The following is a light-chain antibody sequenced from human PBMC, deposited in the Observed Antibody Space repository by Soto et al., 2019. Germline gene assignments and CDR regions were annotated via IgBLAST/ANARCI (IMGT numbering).Light chain of an antibody. CDR3: QHYNLYSGT. CDR2: DAS. CDR1: QTIHNW. V-gene: IGKV1-5*01. J-gene: IGKJ1*01. Sequence: DIQMTQSPSTLSASVGDRVTITFRGRQTIHNWLAWYQQKPGKAPKLLIYDASSLESGVPSRFSGSGFGTDFTLTISILQPDDFATYYCQHYNLYSGTFGQGTKVDIK.